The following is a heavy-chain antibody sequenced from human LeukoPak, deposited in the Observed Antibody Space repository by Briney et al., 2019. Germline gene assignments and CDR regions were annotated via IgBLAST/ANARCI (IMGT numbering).Heavy chain of an antibody. Sequence: PGGSLRLSCAASGFTFSANWMHWVRQAPGKGLVWVSRVNSDGSNTIYAASAKGRFTISRDNAKNTLYLQMNSLRAEDTAVYYCATSYFGSVYWGQGTLVTVSS. CDR3: ATSYFGSVY. V-gene: IGHV3-74*01. J-gene: IGHJ4*02. CDR1: GFTFSANW. D-gene: IGHD3-10*01. CDR2: VNSDGSNT.